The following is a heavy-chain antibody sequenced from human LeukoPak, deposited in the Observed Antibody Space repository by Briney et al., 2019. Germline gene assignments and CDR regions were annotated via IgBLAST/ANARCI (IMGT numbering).Heavy chain of an antibody. V-gene: IGHV1-2*02. Sequence: ASVKVSCKASGYTFTGYYMHWVRQAPGQGLEWMGWINPNSGGTNYAQKFQGRVTMTRDTSISTAYMELSRLRSDDTAVYYCARGPPILWFGELLASFDYWGQGTLVTVSS. CDR3: ARGPPILWFGELLASFDY. CDR2: INPNSGGT. J-gene: IGHJ4*02. D-gene: IGHD3-10*01. CDR1: GYTFTGYY.